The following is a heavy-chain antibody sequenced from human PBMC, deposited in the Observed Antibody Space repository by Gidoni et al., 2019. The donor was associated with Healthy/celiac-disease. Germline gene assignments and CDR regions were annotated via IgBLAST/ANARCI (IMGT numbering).Heavy chain of an antibody. V-gene: IGHV3-53*01. CDR1: GFTVRSNY. J-gene: IGHJ6*02. CDR3: ASNSGYDLGDV. D-gene: IGHD5-12*01. Sequence: DVQLVESGGGLTQPGESLRLSCPASGFTVRSNYMSWVRQAPGKGLEWVSVIYSGGSTYYADSVKGRFTISRDNSKNTLYLQMNSLRAEDTAVYYCASNSGYDLGDVWGQGTTVTVSS. CDR2: IYSGGST.